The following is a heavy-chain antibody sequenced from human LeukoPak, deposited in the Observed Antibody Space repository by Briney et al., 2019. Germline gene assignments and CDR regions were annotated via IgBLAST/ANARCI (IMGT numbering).Heavy chain of an antibody. Sequence: ASVKVSCKASGYTFISYDINWVRQATGQGLEWMGWKNPNSGNTGYAQKFQGRVTMTRNTSISTAYMELSSLRSEDTAVYYCASAALVNTNWYYFDYWGQGTLVTVSS. CDR2: KNPNSGNT. CDR1: GYTFISYD. D-gene: IGHD1-1*01. V-gene: IGHV1-8*01. CDR3: ASAALVNTNWYYFDY. J-gene: IGHJ4*02.